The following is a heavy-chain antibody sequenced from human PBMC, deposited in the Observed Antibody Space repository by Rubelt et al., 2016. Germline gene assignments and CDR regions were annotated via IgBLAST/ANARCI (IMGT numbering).Heavy chain of an antibody. Sequence: QLQQGGARILKPSETLSLTCDLHGASFGDYYWAWIRQSPHKGLEWIGEVNSDGHTNYSPSFEGRVTLFVDTSKSQFSLMVTSVTAADTATYYDARDSLTQLKGVPLDSWGQVTPVSVSS. D-gene: IGHD1-1*01. CDR2: VNSDGHT. V-gene: IGHV4-34*02. CDR1: GASFGDYY. CDR3: ARDSLTQLKGVPLDS. J-gene: IGHJ4*02.